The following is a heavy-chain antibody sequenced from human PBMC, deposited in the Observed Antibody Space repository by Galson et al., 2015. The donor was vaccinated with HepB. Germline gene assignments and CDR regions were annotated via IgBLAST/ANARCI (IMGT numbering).Heavy chain of an antibody. CDR3: ARVDFRGYDWGALDY. Sequence: SLRLSCAASGFTFSSYAMHWVRLAPGKGLEWVAVISYDGSNKYYADSVKGRFTISRDNSKNTLYLQMNSLRAEDTAVYYCARVDFRGYDWGALDYWGQGTLVTVSS. J-gene: IGHJ4*02. CDR2: ISYDGSNK. D-gene: IGHD5-12*01. CDR1: GFTFSSYA. V-gene: IGHV3-30-3*01.